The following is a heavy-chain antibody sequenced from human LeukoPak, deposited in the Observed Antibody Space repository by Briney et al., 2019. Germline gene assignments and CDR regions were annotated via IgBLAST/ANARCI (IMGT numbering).Heavy chain of an antibody. Sequence: SETLSLTCAVYGGSFSGYYWSWSRQPPGKGLEWIGEINHSGSTNYNPSLKSRVTISVDTSKNQFSLKLSSVTAADTAVYYCARSGAYSSSFRVLNYWGQGTLVTVSS. CDR1: GGSFSGYY. CDR2: INHSGST. D-gene: IGHD6-6*01. CDR3: ARSGAYSSSFRVLNY. J-gene: IGHJ4*02. V-gene: IGHV4-34*01.